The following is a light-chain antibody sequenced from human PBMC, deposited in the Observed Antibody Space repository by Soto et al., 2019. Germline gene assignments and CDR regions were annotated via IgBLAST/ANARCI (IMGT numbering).Light chain of an antibody. V-gene: IGKV3-20*01. CDR3: QQYSSSPPFT. Sequence: EIVLTQSPGTLSLSPGERATLSCRAIQSITSTYLAWYQQKPGQAPRLLIYGASSRATGIPDRFSGSGSGTDFTLTISRLEPEDFAVYYCQQYSSSPPFTFGPGTKVDNK. J-gene: IGKJ3*01. CDR2: GAS. CDR1: QSITSTY.